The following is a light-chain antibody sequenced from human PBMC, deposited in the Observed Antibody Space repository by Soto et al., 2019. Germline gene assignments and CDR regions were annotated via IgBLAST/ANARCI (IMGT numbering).Light chain of an antibody. CDR3: QQRSNWPLLT. CDR1: QSINIY. Sequence: EIVLTQSPATLALSPGERATLSCRASQSINIYLGWYQQKPGQAPRLLIYDASNRATGVPARFSGSGSGTDFTLTISSLEPEDFAVYYCQQRSNWPLLTFGGGTRVE. J-gene: IGKJ4*01. CDR2: DAS. V-gene: IGKV3-11*01.